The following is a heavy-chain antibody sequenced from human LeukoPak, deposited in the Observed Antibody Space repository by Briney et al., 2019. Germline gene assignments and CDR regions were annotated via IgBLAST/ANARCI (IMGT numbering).Heavy chain of an antibody. CDR1: GFTFTNND. D-gene: IGHD5/OR15-5a*01. CDR2: IRYYETSK. J-gene: IGHJ6*03. Sequence: GGSLRLSCAASGFTFTNNDMHWVRQAPGKGLEWVAFIRYYETSKYYADSVKGRFTISRDNSKNTLYLEMNSLRPEDTAVYFCAKEKTQSTFYYYMDVWGKGTTVTVSS. V-gene: IGHV3-30*02. CDR3: AKEKTQSTFYYYMDV.